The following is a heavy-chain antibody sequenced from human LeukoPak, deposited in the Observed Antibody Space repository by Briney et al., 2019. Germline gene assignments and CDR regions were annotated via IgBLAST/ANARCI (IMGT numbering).Heavy chain of an antibody. V-gene: IGHV3-30*18. Sequence: GGSLRLSCAASGFTFSSYGMHWVRQAPGKGLEWVAVISYDGSNKYYADSVKGRFTISRDNSKNTLYLQMNSLRAEDTAVYYCAKDRTWFGELWVEYFDYWGQGTLVTVS. CDR3: AKDRTWFGELWVEYFDY. CDR2: ISYDGSNK. D-gene: IGHD3-10*01. CDR1: GFTFSSYG. J-gene: IGHJ4*02.